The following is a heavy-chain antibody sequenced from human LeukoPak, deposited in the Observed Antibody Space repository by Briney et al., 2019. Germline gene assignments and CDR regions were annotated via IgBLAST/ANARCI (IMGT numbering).Heavy chain of an antibody. CDR3: ARERGWTTVTTYYFDY. V-gene: IGHV1-69*05. Sequence: SVKVSCKASGGTFSSYAISWVRQAPGQGLEWMGGIIPIFGTANYAQKFQGRVTITTDESTSTAYMELSSLRSEDTAVYYCARERGWTTVTTYYFDYWGQGTLVTVSS. D-gene: IGHD4-17*01. J-gene: IGHJ4*02. CDR1: GGTFSSYA. CDR2: IIPIFGTA.